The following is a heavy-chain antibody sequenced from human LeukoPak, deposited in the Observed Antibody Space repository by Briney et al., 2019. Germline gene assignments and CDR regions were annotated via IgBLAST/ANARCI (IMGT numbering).Heavy chain of an antibody. CDR1: GGTFSSYA. CDR2: INPNSGGT. D-gene: IGHD5-24*01. V-gene: IGHV1-2*06. J-gene: IGHJ4*02. Sequence: GASVKVSCKASGGTFSSYAISWVRQAPGQGLEWMGRINPNSGGTNYAQKFQGRVTMTRDTSISTAYMELSRLRSDDTAVYYCARASRDGYNYWGQGTLVTVSS. CDR3: ARASRDGYNY.